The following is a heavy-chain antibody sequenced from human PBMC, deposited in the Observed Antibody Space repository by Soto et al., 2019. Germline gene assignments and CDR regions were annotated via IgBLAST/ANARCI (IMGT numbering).Heavy chain of an antibody. CDR3: ARGRPAAPPVGDC. CDR2: ISSDGSGT. CDR1: GFTFSSYW. D-gene: IGHD6-25*01. J-gene: IGHJ4*02. Sequence: GGSLRLSCAASGFTFSSYWIHWVRQAPGKGLVWVSRISSDGSGTSYADSVKGRFTISRDNAKNTLYLQMNSLRAEDTAVYYCARGRPAAPPVGDCWGQGTLVTVSS. V-gene: IGHV3-74*01.